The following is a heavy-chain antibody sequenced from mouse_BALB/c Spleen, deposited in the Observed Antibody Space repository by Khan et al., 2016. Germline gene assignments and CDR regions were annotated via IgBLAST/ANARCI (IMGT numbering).Heavy chain of an antibody. CDR1: GFTFINFG. Sequence: EVELVESGGGLVQPGGSLKLSCAASGFTFINFGMSWFRQTPDRRLELVATINSNGGSTYYLASVKGRFTISRDNAKNTLYLQMISLKSEDTAMYYCAGDAGAMDYWGHGTSVTVSS. V-gene: IGHV5-6-3*01. D-gene: IGHD3-1*01. J-gene: IGHJ4*01. CDR3: AGDAGAMDY. CDR2: INSNGGST.